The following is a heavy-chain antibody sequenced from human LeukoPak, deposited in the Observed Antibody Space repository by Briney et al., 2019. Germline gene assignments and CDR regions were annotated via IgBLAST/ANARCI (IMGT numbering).Heavy chain of an antibody. J-gene: IGHJ5*02. CDR2: IYYSGST. V-gene: IGHV4-59*12. CDR3: ATDLLNWFEP. CDR1: GGSISSYY. Sequence: PSETLSLTCTVSGGSISSYYWSWIRQPPGKGLEWIGYIYYSGSTNYNPSLKSRVTISVDTSKNQFSLKLSSVTAADTAVYYCATDLLNWFEPWVHPPLVNVS.